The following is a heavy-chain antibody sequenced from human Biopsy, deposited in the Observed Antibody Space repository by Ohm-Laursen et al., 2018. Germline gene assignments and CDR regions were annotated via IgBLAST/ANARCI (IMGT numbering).Heavy chain of an antibody. D-gene: IGHD4-11*01. Sequence: SLRLSCAAFGITFNSDWMSWVRQAPGKGPEWVAIIREHGNEEFYVDSVKGRFTISGDNARNSVYLQMNSLRAEDTAIYYCARGNGPSAWGQGTLVTVSS. CDR1: GITFNSDW. J-gene: IGHJ5*02. CDR3: ARGNGPSA. V-gene: IGHV3-7*04. CDR2: IREHGNEE.